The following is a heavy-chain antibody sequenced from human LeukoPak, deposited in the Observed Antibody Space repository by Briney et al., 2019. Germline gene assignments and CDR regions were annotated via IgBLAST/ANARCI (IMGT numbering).Heavy chain of an antibody. V-gene: IGHV1-2*02. Sequence: GASVKVSCKASGYTFTGYYMHWVRQAPGQGLEWMGWINPNSGGTNYAQRFQGRVTMTRDTSISTAYMELSRLRSDDTAVYYCARCNSSRKNFDYWGQGTLVTVSS. J-gene: IGHJ4*02. CDR1: GYTFTGYY. D-gene: IGHD6-13*01. CDR2: INPNSGGT. CDR3: ARCNSSRKNFDY.